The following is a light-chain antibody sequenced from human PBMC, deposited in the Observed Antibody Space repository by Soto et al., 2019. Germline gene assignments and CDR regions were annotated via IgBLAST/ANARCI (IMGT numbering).Light chain of an antibody. J-gene: IGKJ2*01. Sequence: EIVLTQSPGTLSLSPGERATLSCRASQSVSNNYLAWYQQKPGQAPRLLISGASSRATGIPDRFSGRGSGIDFTLTISRVQPEDFAVYSCQQYGSSPGTFGQGTKLEIK. V-gene: IGKV3-20*01. CDR3: QQYGSSPGT. CDR1: QSVSNNY. CDR2: GAS.